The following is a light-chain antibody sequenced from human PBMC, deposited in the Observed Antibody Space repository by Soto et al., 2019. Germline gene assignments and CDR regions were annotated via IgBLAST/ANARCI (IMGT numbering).Light chain of an antibody. J-gene: IGLJ3*02. CDR3: TSYVGSNIWV. CDR2: EVS. Sequence: QSALTQPPSAFGSPGQSVTISCTGTISDVGAYKYVSWYQQYPGKAPKLMIYEVSKRHSGVPDRFSGSKSGNTASLTVSGLQAEDEADYYCTSYVGSNIWVFGGGTKLTVL. CDR1: ISDVGAYKY. V-gene: IGLV2-8*01.